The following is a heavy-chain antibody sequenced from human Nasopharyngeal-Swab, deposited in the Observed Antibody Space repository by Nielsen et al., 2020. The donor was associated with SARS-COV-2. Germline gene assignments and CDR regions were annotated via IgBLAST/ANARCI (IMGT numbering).Heavy chain of an antibody. Sequence: SETLSLTCTVSGGSIINYYWSWIRQPPGKGLEWIGYIYNRGSTNYRPSLKSRITMSVDTCKNQFSLNLSSVSAADTAIYYCAKLVGSTDWFDPWGQGTLVTVSS. J-gene: IGHJ5*02. CDR2: IYNRGST. CDR1: GGSIINYY. V-gene: IGHV4-4*08. CDR3: AKLVGSTDWFDP. D-gene: IGHD1-26*01.